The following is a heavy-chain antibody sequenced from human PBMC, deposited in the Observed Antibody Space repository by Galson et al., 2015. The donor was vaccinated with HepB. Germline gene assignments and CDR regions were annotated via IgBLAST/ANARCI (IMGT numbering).Heavy chain of an antibody. D-gene: IGHD6-19*01. CDR2: ISYDGSNK. Sequence: SLRLSCAASGFTFSNYGMHWFPQAPGKGLEWVAVISYDGSNKYYADPVKGRFTISRDISKNTLYLQMNSQRAEDTALYYCAKDPYLYSALAGTMAGFDYWGQGTLVTVSS. J-gene: IGHJ4*02. CDR3: AKDPYLYSALAGTMAGFDY. V-gene: IGHV3-30*18. CDR1: GFTFSNYG.